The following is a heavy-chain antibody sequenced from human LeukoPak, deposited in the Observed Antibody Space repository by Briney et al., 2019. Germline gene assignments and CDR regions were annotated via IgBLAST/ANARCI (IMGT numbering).Heavy chain of an antibody. CDR2: ISGSGGST. J-gene: IGHJ4*02. Sequence: GGSLRLSCAASGFTFSNYGMSWVRQAPGKGLEWVSAISGSGGSTDYADSVKGRFTTSRDNSKNTLYLQINSLRAEDTAVYYCAKPTCGGDCYSYYFDYWGQGTLVTVSS. V-gene: IGHV3-23*01. CDR1: GFTFSNYG. D-gene: IGHD2-21*02. CDR3: AKPTCGGDCYSYYFDY.